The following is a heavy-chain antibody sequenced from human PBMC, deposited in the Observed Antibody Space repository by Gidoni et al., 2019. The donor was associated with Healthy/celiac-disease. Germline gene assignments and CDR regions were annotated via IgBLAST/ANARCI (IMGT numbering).Heavy chain of an antibody. CDR3: ARGFTNYYDSSGYYTDAFDI. Sequence: EVQLVESGGGLVMPGGSLRLSCAASGFTFSSYSLNWVRPGPGKGLEWVSSISSSSSYIYYADSLKGRFTISRDNAKNSLYLQMNSLRAEDTAVYYCARGFTNYYDSSGYYTDAFDIWGQGTMVTVSS. D-gene: IGHD3-22*01. J-gene: IGHJ3*02. CDR1: GFTFSSYS. CDR2: ISSSSSYI. V-gene: IGHV3-21*01.